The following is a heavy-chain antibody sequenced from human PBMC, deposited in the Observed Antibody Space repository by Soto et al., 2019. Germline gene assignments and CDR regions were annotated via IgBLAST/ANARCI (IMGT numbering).Heavy chain of an antibody. CDR1: GGSISSYY. V-gene: IGHV4-59*01. D-gene: IGHD3-10*01. CDR3: ARAGGPYYYYGMDV. J-gene: IGHJ6*02. Sequence: QVQLQESGPGLVKPSETLSLTCTVSGGSISSYYWSWIRQPPGKGLEWIGYIYYSGSTNYNPSLNSRVTXXVXTXXNQFSLKLSSVTAADTAVYYCARAGGPYYYYGMDVWGQGTTVTVSS. CDR2: IYYSGST.